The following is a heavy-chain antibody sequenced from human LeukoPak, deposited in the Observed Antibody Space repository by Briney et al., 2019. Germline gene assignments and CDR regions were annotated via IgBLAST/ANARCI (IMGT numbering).Heavy chain of an antibody. D-gene: IGHD6-13*01. V-gene: IGHV3-23*01. J-gene: IGHJ4*02. CDR1: GFTFDSCA. CDR2: ISGSGGST. Sequence: PGGSLRLSCAASGFTFDSCAMSWVRQAPGEGLEWVSSISGSGGSTYYADSVKGRFTISRDNSKNTLYLQMNSLRAEDTAVYYCAKDLKHSSDYWGQGTLVTVSS. CDR3: AKDLKHSSDY.